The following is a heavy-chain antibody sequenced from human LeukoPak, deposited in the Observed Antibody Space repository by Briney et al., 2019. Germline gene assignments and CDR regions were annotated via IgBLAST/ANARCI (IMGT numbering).Heavy chain of an antibody. J-gene: IGHJ6*03. CDR1: GYTFTSYG. V-gene: IGHV1-18*01. D-gene: IGHD4-17*01. CDR2: ISAYNGNT. Sequence: EASVKVSCKASGYTFTSYGISWVRQAPGQGLEWMGWISAYNGNTNYAQKLQGRVTMTTDTSTSTAYMELRSLRSDDTAVYYCARTTVTTWALLTPDYMDVWGKGTTVTVSS. CDR3: ARTTVTTWALLTPDYMDV.